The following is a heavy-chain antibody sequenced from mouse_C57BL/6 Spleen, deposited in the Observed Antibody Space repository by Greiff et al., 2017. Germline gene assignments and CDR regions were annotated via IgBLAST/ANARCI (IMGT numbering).Heavy chain of an antibody. CDR2: IYPGDGDT. CDR3: ARVTYYYGSSYGFAY. J-gene: IGHJ3*01. V-gene: IGHV1-80*01. CDR1: GYAFSSYW. D-gene: IGHD1-1*01. Sequence: VQLQQSGAELVKPGASVKISCKASGYAFSSYWMNWVKQRPGKGLEWIGQIYPGDGDTNYNGKFKGKATLTADKSSSTAYMQLSSLTSEDSAVYFCARVTYYYGSSYGFAYWGQGTLVTVSA.